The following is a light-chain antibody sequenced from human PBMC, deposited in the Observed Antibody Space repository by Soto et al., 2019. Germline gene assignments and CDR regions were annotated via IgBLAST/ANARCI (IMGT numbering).Light chain of an antibody. CDR3: QQYGSSPPLS. J-gene: IGKJ4*01. V-gene: IGKV3-20*01. Sequence: VFSQSPCALSVSPGERATLSCRASQSVRSSHLAWYQQKPGQAPRLLIYGASSRATGIPDRFSGSGSGTDFTLTISRLEPEDFAVYYCQQYGSSPPLSFGGGTKVDNK. CDR2: GAS. CDR1: QSVRSSH.